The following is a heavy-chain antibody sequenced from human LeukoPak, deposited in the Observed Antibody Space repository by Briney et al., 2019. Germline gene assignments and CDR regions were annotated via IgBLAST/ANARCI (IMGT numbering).Heavy chain of an antibody. CDR1: GSTFSS. CDR3: ARDLVSGAYTFDI. CDR2: ISSSGATI. D-gene: IGHD3-16*01. J-gene: IGHJ3*02. V-gene: IGHV3-48*03. Sequence: GGSLRLSCAASGSTFSSFSTYDFNWVRQAPGKGLEWVSYISSSGATIYYADSVKGRFTVSRDNAKNSLYLQMNSLRAEDTAIYYCARDLVSGAYTFDIWGHGTMVTVSS.